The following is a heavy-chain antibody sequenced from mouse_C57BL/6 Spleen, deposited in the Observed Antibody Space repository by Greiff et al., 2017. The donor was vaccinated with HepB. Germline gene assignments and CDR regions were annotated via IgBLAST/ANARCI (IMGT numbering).Heavy chain of an antibody. Sequence: EVMLVESGGGLVKPGGSLKLSCAASGFTFSDYGMHWVRQAPEKGLEWVAYISSGSSTIYYADTVKGRFTISRDNAKNTLFLQLTSLRSEDTAMYYCGNLYDGYRGFAYWGQGTLVTVSA. CDR3: GNLYDGYRGFAY. J-gene: IGHJ3*01. V-gene: IGHV5-17*01. CDR1: GFTFSDYG. D-gene: IGHD2-3*01. CDR2: ISSGSSTI.